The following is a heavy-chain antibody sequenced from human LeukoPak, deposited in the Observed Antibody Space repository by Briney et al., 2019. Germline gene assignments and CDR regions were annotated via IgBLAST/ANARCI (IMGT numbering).Heavy chain of an antibody. J-gene: IGHJ5*02. CDR3: GRGVAYYYDSSGSINWFDP. Sequence: GESLKISCKGSGYSFTSYWIGWVRQMPGKGLEWMGISYPGDSDTRYSPSFQGQVTISADKSISTAYLQWSSLKASDTAMYYCGRGVAYYYDSSGSINWFDPWGQGTLVTVSS. V-gene: IGHV5-51*01. D-gene: IGHD3-22*01. CDR2: SYPGDSDT. CDR1: GYSFTSYW.